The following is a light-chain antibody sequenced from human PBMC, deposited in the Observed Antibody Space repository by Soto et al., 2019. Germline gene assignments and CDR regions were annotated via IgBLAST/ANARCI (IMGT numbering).Light chain of an antibody. CDR3: HHRGAWIT. Sequence: VVLTQSPATLSLSPGERATLSCRASQTVSRYLAWFQQKPGQAPKLLIYDASNRATGVPARFSGSGSGTDFTLTISSLEPEDFAVYYCHHRGAWITFGQGTRLEIK. CDR1: QTVSRY. J-gene: IGKJ5*01. V-gene: IGKV3-11*01. CDR2: DAS.